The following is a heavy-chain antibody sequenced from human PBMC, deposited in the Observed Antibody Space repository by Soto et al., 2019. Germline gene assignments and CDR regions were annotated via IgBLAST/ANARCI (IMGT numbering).Heavy chain of an antibody. V-gene: IGHV5-51*01. D-gene: IGHD2-2*01. CDR3: ALVPAAENYYYYGMDV. Sequence: GESLKISCKGSGYIFSIYWIGWVRQMPGKGLEWMGIIYPGDSDTRYSPSFQGQVTISADKSISTAYLQWSSLKASDTAMYYCALVPAAENYYYYGMDVWGQGTTVTVSS. CDR1: GYIFSIYW. CDR2: IYPGDSDT. J-gene: IGHJ6*02.